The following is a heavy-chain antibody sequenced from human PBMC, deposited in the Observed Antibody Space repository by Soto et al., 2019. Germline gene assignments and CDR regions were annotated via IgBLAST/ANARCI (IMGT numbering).Heavy chain of an antibody. CDR3: ARQDRITIFGVTLWWFDP. CDR2: IYYSGST. D-gene: IGHD3-3*01. V-gene: IGHV4-39*01. CDR1: GGSISSSSYY. Sequence: QLQLQESGPGLVKPSETLSLTCTVSGGSISSSSYYWGWIRQPPGKGLEWIGSIYYSGSTYYNPSLKSRVTISLDTSKNQFSLKLSSVTAADTAVYYCARQDRITIFGVTLWWFDPWGQGTLVTVSS. J-gene: IGHJ5*02.